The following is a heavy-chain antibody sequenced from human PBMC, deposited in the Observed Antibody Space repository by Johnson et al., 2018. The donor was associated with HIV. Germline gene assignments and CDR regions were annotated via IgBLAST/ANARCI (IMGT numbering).Heavy chain of an antibody. J-gene: IGHJ3*02. D-gene: IGHD6-13*01. CDR3: AFEEPYSAAAGIDAFDI. Sequence: QMLLVESRGGVVPPGGSLRLSCAASGFTFSSSAMHCVRQAPGKEREGGSVIYATNNTYYGEAAKGSFTPSRENANNSLYLQMNSLRAEYTAVYYCAFEEPYSAAAGIDAFDIWGQGTMVTVSS. CDR1: GFTFSSSA. CDR2: IYATNNT. V-gene: IGHV3-NL1*01.